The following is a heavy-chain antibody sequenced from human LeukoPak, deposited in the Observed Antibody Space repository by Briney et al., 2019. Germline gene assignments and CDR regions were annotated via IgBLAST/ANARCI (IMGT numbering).Heavy chain of an antibody. CDR2: IKQDGSEK. CDR3: AGRGDGNLYYFDH. CDR1: GFSFSTYW. Sequence: GGSLRLSCAASGFSFSTYWMSWVRQAPGKGLEWVANIKQDGSEKYYVDSVKGRFTISRDNAKNSLYLQMNSLRPEDTAVYYCAGRGDGNLYYFDHWGQGTLVTASS. J-gene: IGHJ4*02. V-gene: IGHV3-7*04. D-gene: IGHD5-24*01.